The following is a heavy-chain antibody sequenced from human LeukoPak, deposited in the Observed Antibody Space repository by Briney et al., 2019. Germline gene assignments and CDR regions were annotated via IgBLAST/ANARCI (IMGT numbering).Heavy chain of an antibody. D-gene: IGHD5-12*01. J-gene: IGHJ4*02. CDR1: GFTFDDYA. Sequence: PGGSLRLSCAASGFTFDDYAMHWVRHAPGKGLEWVSLISWDGGSTYYADSVKGRFTISRDNSKNSLYLQMNSLRAEDTALYYCAKDTYPTGGYGLFDYWGQGTLVTVSS. CDR3: AKDTYPTGGYGLFDY. CDR2: ISWDGGST. V-gene: IGHV3-43D*03.